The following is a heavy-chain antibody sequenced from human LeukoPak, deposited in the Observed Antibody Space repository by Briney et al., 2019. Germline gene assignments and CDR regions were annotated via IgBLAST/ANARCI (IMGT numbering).Heavy chain of an antibody. CDR1: GFTFSGSA. CDR2: IRSKANSYAT. V-gene: IGHV3-73*01. Sequence: PGGSLRLSCAASGFTFSGSAMHRVRQASGKGLEWVGRIRSKANSYATAYAASVKGRFTISRDDSKNTAYLQMNSLKTEDTAVYYCTRQNYYDSSGSYWGQGTLVTVSS. D-gene: IGHD3-22*01. J-gene: IGHJ4*02. CDR3: TRQNYYDSSGSY.